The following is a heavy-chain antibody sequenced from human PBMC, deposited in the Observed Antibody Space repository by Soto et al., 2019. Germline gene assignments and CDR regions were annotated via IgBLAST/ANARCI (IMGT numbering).Heavy chain of an antibody. J-gene: IGHJ6*02. V-gene: IGHV3-11*01. D-gene: IGHD6-19*01. CDR1: GFTFSDYY. Sequence: GGSLRLACAASGFTFSDYYMSWIRQAPGKGLEWVSYISSSGSTIYYADSVKGRFTISRDNANNSLYLQMNSLRAEDTAVYYCPREKGQSGWLPELYYYYGMDVWGQGTRVTVSS. CDR2: ISSSGSTI. CDR3: PREKGQSGWLPELYYYYGMDV.